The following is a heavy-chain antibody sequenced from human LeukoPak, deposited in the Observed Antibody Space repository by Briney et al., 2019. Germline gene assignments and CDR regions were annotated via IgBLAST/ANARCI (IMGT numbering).Heavy chain of an antibody. D-gene: IGHD5-12*01. J-gene: IGHJ3*02. CDR1: GYSFTSYW. CDR2: IYPGDSDT. Sequence: GESLKISCKGSGYSFTSYWIGWVRQMPGKGLEWMGIIYPGDSDTRYSPSFQGQVTISADKSISTAYLQWSSLKASDTAMYYCASSGHVDIVATTGLDAFDIWGQGTMVTVSS. CDR3: ASSGHVDIVATTGLDAFDI. V-gene: IGHV5-51*01.